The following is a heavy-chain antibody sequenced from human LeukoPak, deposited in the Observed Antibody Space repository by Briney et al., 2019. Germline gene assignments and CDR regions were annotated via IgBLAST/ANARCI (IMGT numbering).Heavy chain of an antibody. CDR3: ARRLTQYDCFDP. CDR1: GDSVSSNSVT. CDR2: TYYRSTWYN. D-gene: IGHD2-2*01. V-gene: IGHV6-1*01. Sequence: SQTLSLTCAISGDSVSSNSVTWNWIRQSPSRGREWLGRTYYRSTWYNDYAVSVRGRITVNPDTSKNQFSLHLNSVTPEDTAVYYCARRLTQYDCFDPWGQGILVTVSS. J-gene: IGHJ5*02.